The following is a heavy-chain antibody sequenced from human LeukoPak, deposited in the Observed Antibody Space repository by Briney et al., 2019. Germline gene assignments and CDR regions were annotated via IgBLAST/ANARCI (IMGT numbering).Heavy chain of an antibody. CDR3: ARDPGVAAAGRYFDS. V-gene: IGHV3-23*01. CDR2: INDNGDGT. J-gene: IGHJ4*02. D-gene: IGHD6-13*01. Sequence: GGSLRLSCAASGFTFSSYAMSWVRQAPGKGLKWVSTINDNGDGTYYADSVKGRFTISRDNSKNTLYLQMKSLRAEDTAVDYCARDPGVAAAGRYFDSWGQGTLVTVSS. CDR1: GFTFSSYA.